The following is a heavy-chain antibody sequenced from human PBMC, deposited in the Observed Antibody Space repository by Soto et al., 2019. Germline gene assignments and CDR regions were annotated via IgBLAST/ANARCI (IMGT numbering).Heavy chain of an antibody. J-gene: IGHJ4*02. D-gene: IGHD2-15*01. CDR2: IGLAAGNT. V-gene: IGHV1-58*01. CDR3: AAELYAGGGSCHLDY. Sequence: QVQVVQSGPEVKKPGTSVKVSCETSGFTFSNSAVQWVRQARGQLLEWIGWIGLAAGNTKYAQNLEGRISITRDLATNTAYMEFRSLRPEDTAVYYCAAELYAGGGSCHLDYWGQGALVIVS. CDR1: GFTFSNSA.